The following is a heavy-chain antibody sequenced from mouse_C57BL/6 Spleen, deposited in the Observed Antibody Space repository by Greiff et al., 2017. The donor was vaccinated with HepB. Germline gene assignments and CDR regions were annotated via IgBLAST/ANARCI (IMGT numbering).Heavy chain of an antibody. CDR1: GYTFTSYW. D-gene: IGHD1-1*01. CDR3: ANDYYGSSYTGLCY. Sequence: VQLQQPGAELVKPGASVKLSCKASGYTFTSYWMHWVKQRPGQGLEWIGMIHPNSGSTNYNEKFKSKATLTVDKSSSTAYMQLSSLTSEDSAVYYCANDYYGSSYTGLCYWGQGTTLTVSS. V-gene: IGHV1-64*01. J-gene: IGHJ2*01. CDR2: IHPNSGST.